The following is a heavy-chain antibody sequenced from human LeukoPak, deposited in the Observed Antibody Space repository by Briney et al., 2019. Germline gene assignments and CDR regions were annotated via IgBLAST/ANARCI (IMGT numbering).Heavy chain of an antibody. D-gene: IGHD2-15*01. CDR3: ARDDCCSGGSCYPVAGNWFDP. V-gene: IGHV1-2*02. CDR1: GYTFTSYG. J-gene: IGHJ5*02. CDR2: INPNSGGT. Sequence: ASVKVSCKASGYTFTSYGISWVRQAPGQGLEWMGWINPNSGGTNYAQKFQGRVTMTRDTSISTAYMELSRLRSDDTAVYYCARDDCCSGGSCYPVAGNWFDPWGQGTLVTVSS.